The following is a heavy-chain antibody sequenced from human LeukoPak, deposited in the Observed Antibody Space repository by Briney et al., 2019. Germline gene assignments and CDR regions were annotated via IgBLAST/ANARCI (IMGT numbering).Heavy chain of an antibody. CDR1: GFTLSYYW. Sequence: GGSLRLSCAASGFTLSYYWMTWVRRAPGKGLEWVANIMQDGSEKYYVDSVKGRFTISRDNAKNSLYLQMNSLRAEDTAVYYCARHSAGYTTFFDYWGQGTLVAVSS. V-gene: IGHV3-7*04. CDR2: IMQDGSEK. J-gene: IGHJ4*01. D-gene: IGHD5-24*01. CDR3: ARHSAGYTTFFDY.